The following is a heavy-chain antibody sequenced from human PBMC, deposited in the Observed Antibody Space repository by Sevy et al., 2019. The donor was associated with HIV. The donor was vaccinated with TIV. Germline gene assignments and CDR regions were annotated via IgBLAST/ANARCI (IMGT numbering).Heavy chain of an antibody. V-gene: IGHV1-18*04. CDR3: ATDRQYYGSGSIFDY. Sequence: ASVKVYCKASGYTFTSYGLNWVRQAPGQGLEWMGYISTYNGNTNYAQKLQGRVTLTTDTSTRTAYMELRSLRSDDTAVYYCATDRQYYGSGSIFDYWGQGTLVTVSS. J-gene: IGHJ4*02. CDR1: GYTFTSYG. D-gene: IGHD3-10*01. CDR2: ISTYNGNT.